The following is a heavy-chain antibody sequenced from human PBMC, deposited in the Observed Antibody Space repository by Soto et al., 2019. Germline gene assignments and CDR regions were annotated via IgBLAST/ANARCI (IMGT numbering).Heavy chain of an antibody. CDR2: ISYDGSNK. V-gene: IGHV3-30-3*01. J-gene: IGHJ3*02. CDR1: GFTFSSYA. D-gene: IGHD2-2*01. Sequence: GWSLRLSFAASGFTFSSYAMHWVRQAPGKGLEWVAVISYDGSNKYYADSVKGRFTISRDNSKNTLYLQMNSLRAEDTAVYYCARDQKGYCSSTSCPIHAFDIWGQGTMVTVSS. CDR3: ARDQKGYCSSTSCPIHAFDI.